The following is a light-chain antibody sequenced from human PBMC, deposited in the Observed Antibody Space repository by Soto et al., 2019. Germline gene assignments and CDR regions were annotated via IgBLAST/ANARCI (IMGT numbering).Light chain of an antibody. J-gene: IGKJ2*01. CDR3: QQYDSYPHT. V-gene: IGKV1-5*03. CDR1: QSIGSW. Sequence: DIQMTQSPSTLSASVGDRVTITYRASQSIGSWLAWYQQRPGKAPNLLIYKASTLESGVPSRFSGSGSRTEFTLTISGLQPDDFAMYYCQQYDSYPHTFGQGTKLEIK. CDR2: KAS.